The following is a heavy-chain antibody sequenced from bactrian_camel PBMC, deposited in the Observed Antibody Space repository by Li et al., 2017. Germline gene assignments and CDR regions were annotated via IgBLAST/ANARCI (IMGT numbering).Heavy chain of an antibody. J-gene: IGHJ4*01. CDR2: ISYAIGST. D-gene: IGHD4*01. Sequence: DVQLVESGGGLVQPGGTLRLSCAASGFPFSGFVMSWVRQAPGKGLEWVSTISYAIGSTYYADSLKGRFTVSADSAKNTAYLQMNSLKIEDMGMYYCAILTGLSTMTDNYWGQGTQVTVS. CDR1: GFPFSGFV. V-gene: IGHV3S40*01. CDR3: AILTGLSTMTDNY.